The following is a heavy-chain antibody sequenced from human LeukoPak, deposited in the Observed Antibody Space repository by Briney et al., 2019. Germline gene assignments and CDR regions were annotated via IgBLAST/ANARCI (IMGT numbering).Heavy chain of an antibody. J-gene: IGHJ4*02. CDR2: MAYDGSNK. V-gene: IGHV3-30*04. Sequence: PGGSLRLSCAASGFTLSSYAMHWVRQAPGKGLEWVAVMAYDGSNKYYADSVKGRFTISRDNPKNTLFLQMNSLRAEDTALYYCAKPHFDYWGQGTLVTVSS. CDR3: AKPHFDY. CDR1: GFTLSSYA.